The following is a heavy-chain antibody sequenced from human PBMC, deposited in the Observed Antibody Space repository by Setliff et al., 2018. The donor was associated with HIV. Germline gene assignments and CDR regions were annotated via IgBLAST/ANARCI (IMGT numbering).Heavy chain of an antibody. Sequence: GASVKVSCKASGYTFTSYYIYWVRQAPGQGLEWMGIINPTGGKTNYAQKFQGRVTMTRDTSTSTVYMELSSLRSEDTAVYYCAREGDPFGAAAYNWFDPWGQGTRVTVSS. D-gene: IGHD3-3*01. CDR2: INPTGGKT. CDR1: GYTFTSYY. V-gene: IGHV1-46*01. J-gene: IGHJ5*02. CDR3: AREGDPFGAAAYNWFDP.